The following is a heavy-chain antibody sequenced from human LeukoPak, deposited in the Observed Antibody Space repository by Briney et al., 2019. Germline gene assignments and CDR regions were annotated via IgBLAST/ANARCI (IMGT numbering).Heavy chain of an antibody. D-gene: IGHD1-14*01. CDR2: INPSGGST. Sequence: ASVKVSCKASGYTFTSYYMHWVRQAPGQGLEWMGIINPSGGSTSYAQKFQGRVTMTRDMSTSTAYMELSRLRSDDTAVYYCATLSGEPQGGASDYWGQGTLVTVSS. CDR1: GYTFTSYY. V-gene: IGHV1-46*01. CDR3: ATLSGEPQGGASDY. J-gene: IGHJ4*02.